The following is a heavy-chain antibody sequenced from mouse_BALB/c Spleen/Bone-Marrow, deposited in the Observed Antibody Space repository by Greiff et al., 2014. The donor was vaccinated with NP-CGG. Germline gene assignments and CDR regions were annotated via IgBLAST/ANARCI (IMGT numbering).Heavy chain of an antibody. Sequence: EVQLQQSGTDLVKPGATVKLSCTASGFNIKDTYMHWVKQRPEQGLDWIGRIDPASGNIQYDPKFRGRAAITADTSSNTAYLQLSSLTSEDTAVYYCASLTGTFDYWGQGTPLTVSS. CDR1: GFNIKDTY. J-gene: IGHJ2*01. V-gene: IGHV14-3*02. CDR3: ASLTGTFDY. D-gene: IGHD4-1*01. CDR2: IDPASGNI.